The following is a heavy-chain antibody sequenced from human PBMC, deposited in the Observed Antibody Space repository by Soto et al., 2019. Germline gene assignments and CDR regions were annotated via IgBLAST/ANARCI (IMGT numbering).Heavy chain of an antibody. Sequence: PSEILSLTCAVSGCSISSSNWWSWVRQPPGKGLEWIGEIYHSGSPYYNPSLKSRVTISVDRSKNQFSLKLSSVTAADTAVYYCAAGGGLPRYYWGQGTLVTVSS. CDR2: IYHSGSP. V-gene: IGHV4-4*02. CDR1: GCSISSSNW. D-gene: IGHD5-12*01. CDR3: AAGGGLPRYY. J-gene: IGHJ4*02.